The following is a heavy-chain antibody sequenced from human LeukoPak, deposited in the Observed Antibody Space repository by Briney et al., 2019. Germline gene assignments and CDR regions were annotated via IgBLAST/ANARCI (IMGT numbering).Heavy chain of an antibody. CDR2: ISSSSSYT. Sequence: PGGSLRLSCAASGFTFSDYYMSWIRQAPGKGLEWVSYISSSSSYTSYADSVKGRFTISRDNAKNSLYLQMNSLRAEDTAVYYCARSPTYQLVYDYWGQGTLITVSS. V-gene: IGHV3-11*06. D-gene: IGHD2-2*02. CDR3: ARSPTYQLVYDY. J-gene: IGHJ4*02. CDR1: GFTFSDYY.